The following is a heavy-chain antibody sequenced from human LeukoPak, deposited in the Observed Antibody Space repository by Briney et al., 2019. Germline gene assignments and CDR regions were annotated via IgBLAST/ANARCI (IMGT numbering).Heavy chain of an antibody. Sequence: GGSLRLSCAASGFTFSSYSMNWVRQAPGKGLEWVSYISRSSSAIYYADSVKGRFTISRDNAKNSLYLQMNSLRDEDTAVYFCARDEYYYDSSGYLDYWGQGTLVTVS. V-gene: IGHV3-48*02. CDR2: ISRSSSAI. D-gene: IGHD3-22*01. CDR1: GFTFSSYS. J-gene: IGHJ4*02. CDR3: ARDEYYYDSSGYLDY.